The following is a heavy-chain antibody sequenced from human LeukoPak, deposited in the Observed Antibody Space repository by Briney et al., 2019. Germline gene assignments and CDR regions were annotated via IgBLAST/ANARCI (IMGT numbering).Heavy chain of an antibody. CDR2: IWYDGSNK. J-gene: IGHJ4*02. CDR1: GFTFSSCG. CDR3: ARGAGYSSAGTAFDY. D-gene: IGHD6-25*01. Sequence: GGSLRLSCAASGFTFSSCGMHWVRQAPGKGLEWVAVIWYDGSNKYYADSVKGRLTISRDNSKNTLYLQMNSLRAEDTAVYYCARGAGYSSAGTAFDYWGQGTLVTVSS. V-gene: IGHV3-33*01.